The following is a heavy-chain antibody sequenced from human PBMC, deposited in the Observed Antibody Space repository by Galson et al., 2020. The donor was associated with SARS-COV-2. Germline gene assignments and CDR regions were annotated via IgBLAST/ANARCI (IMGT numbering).Heavy chain of an antibody. J-gene: IGHJ6*02. CDR1: GFTVSSNY. CDR3: ARDRYKHYGMDV. V-gene: IGHV3-53*01. D-gene: IGHD1-20*01. CDR2: IYSGGST. Sequence: GGSLRLSCAASGFTVSSNYMSWVRQAPGKGLEWVSVIYSGGSTYYADSVKGRFTISRDNSKNTLYLQMNSLRAEDTAVYYCARDRYKHYGMDVWGQGTTVTVSS.